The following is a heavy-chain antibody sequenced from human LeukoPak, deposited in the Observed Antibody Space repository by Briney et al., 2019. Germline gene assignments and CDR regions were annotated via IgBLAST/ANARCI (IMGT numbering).Heavy chain of an antibody. V-gene: IGHV4-59*11. D-gene: IGHD4-17*01. CDR1: GGSFSSHY. CDR3: ARDPTTVTKGLDI. Sequence: SETLSLTCIASGGSFSSHYWSWIRQPPGKGLEWIGYISYIGSTNYNPSLKSRVTISVDTSKNQFSLKLSSVTASDTAVYYCARDPTTVTKGLDIWGQGTMVTVSS. J-gene: IGHJ3*02. CDR2: ISYIGST.